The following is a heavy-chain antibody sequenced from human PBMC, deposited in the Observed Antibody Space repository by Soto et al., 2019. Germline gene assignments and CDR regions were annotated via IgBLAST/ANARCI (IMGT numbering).Heavy chain of an antibody. D-gene: IGHD6-13*01. V-gene: IGHV3-30*09. CDR2: ISYGGDNK. Sequence: QVQLVESGGGVVQPGRSLRLSCAASGFIFSDYAMHWVRQAPGKGLEWVAVISYGGDNKYYADSVRGRFAISRDNLKNTLDLQMSSLNPEDRAMYHCAKARHSTSWYGLEADFWGQGTLVTVSS. CDR3: AKARHSTSWYGLEADF. J-gene: IGHJ4*02. CDR1: GFIFSDYA.